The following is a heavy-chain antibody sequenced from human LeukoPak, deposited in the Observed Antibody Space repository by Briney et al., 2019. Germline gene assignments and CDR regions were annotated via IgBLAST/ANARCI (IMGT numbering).Heavy chain of an antibody. V-gene: IGHV4-59*01. CDR1: GGSISGNY. J-gene: IGHJ4*02. D-gene: IGHD4-23*01. CDR3: ARASHGSNSEFDY. CDR2: IYYRGST. Sequence: PSGTLSLSRTHPGGSISGNYWTWVRQPPRKGLEWIGFIYYRGSTNYNPSLKSRVTISLDTSRNQFSLKLSSVTAADTAVYYCARASHGSNSEFDYWGQGTLVTVSS.